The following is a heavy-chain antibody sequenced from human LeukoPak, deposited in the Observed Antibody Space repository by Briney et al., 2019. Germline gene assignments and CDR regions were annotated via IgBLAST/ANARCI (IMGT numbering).Heavy chain of an antibody. J-gene: IGHJ4*02. V-gene: IGHV4-30-4*02. CDR3: ARVTVAGELGGQHYCDY. D-gene: IGHD1-26*01. CDR2: IYYSGST. CDR1: GGSISSGDYY. Sequence: PSETLSLTCTVSGGSISSGDYYWSWIRQPPGKGLECIGYIYYSGSTYYNPSLKSRVTISVDTSRNQFSLKLSSVTAEDTGVYYCARVTVAGELGGQHYCDYWGPGTLVTVSS.